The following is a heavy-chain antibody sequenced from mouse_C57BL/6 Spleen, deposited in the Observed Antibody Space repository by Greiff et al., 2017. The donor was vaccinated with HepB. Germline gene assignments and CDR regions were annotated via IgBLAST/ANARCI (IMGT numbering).Heavy chain of an antibody. CDR2: ISDGGSYT. V-gene: IGHV5-4*01. D-gene: IGHD2-3*01. Sequence: EVQLVESGGGLVKPGGSLKLSCAASGFTFSSYAMSWVRQTPEKRLEWVATISDGGSYTYYPDNVKGRFTISRDNAKNNLYLQMSHLKSEDTAMYYCAREGDGYPKWYAMDYWGQGTSVTVSS. CDR3: AREGDGYPKWYAMDY. J-gene: IGHJ4*01. CDR1: GFTFSSYA.